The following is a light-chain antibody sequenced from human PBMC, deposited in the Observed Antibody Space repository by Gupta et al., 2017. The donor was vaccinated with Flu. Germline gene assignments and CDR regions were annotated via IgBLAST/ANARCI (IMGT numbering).Light chain of an antibody. V-gene: IGKV1-5*03. Sequence: DIQMTQSPSTLSASVGDRVTITCRASQSISSRLAWYQQKPGKAPKLLIYKASSLESGVPSRFSGSGSGTEFTLTISSLQPDDFATYYCQHENSSPWTFGQGTKVEIK. CDR2: KAS. CDR1: QSISSR. CDR3: QHENSSPWT. J-gene: IGKJ1*01.